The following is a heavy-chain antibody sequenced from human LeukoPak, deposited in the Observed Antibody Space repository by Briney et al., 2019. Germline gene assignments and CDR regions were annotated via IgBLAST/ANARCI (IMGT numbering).Heavy chain of an antibody. D-gene: IGHD1-26*01. J-gene: IGHJ4*02. CDR2: IYYSGST. CDR3: ASSRGSYYDY. CDR1: GGSISSSSYY. V-gene: IGHV4-39*01. Sequence: SETLSLTCTVSGGSISSSSYYWGWIRQPPGKGLEWIGSIYYSGSTYYNPSLKSRVTISVDTSKNQFSLKLSSVTAADTAVYYCASSRGSYYDYWGQGTLVTVSP.